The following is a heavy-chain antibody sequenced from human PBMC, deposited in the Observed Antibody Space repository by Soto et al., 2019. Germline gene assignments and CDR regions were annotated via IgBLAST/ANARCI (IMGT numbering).Heavy chain of an antibody. CDR2: ISAYNGNT. CDR1: GYTFTSYG. CDR3: ARDLVVVAATLHNWFDP. V-gene: IGHV1-18*04. Sequence: ASVKVSCKASGYTFTSYGISWVRQAPGQVLEWMGWISAYNGNTNYAQKLQGRVTMTTDTSTSTAYMELRSLRSDDTAVYYCARDLVVVAATLHNWFDPWGQGTLVTVSS. D-gene: IGHD2-15*01. J-gene: IGHJ5*02.